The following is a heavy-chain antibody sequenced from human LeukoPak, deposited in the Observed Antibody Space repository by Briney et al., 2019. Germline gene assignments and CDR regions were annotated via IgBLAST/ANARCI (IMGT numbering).Heavy chain of an antibody. CDR3: AREPPGVPDY. CDR2: ISVNGGS. D-gene: IGHD3-10*01. CDR1: GFTFSTYA. Sequence: PGGSLRLSCAASGFTFSTYAMNWVRQAPGKGLEWVAVISVNGGSNYADSVRGRFSISRDSSRNTLYLQMNSLRAEDTAVYYCAREPPGVPDYSGQGTLVTVSS. J-gene: IGHJ4*02. V-gene: IGHV3-23*01.